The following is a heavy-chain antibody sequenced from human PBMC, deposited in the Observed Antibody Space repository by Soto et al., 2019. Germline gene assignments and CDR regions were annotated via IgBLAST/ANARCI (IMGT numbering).Heavy chain of an antibody. CDR1: GGTFSSYT. D-gene: IGHD6-13*01. V-gene: IGHV1-69*02. J-gene: IGHJ4*02. CDR3: APRIAAAGTVGDY. CDR2: IIPILGIA. Sequence: QVQLVQSGAEVKKPGSSVKVSCKASGGTFSSYTISWVRQAPGQGLEWMGRIIPILGIANYAQKFQGRVTITADKSTSTAYMELSSLRSEDTAVYYCAPRIAAAGTVGDYWGQGTLVTVSS.